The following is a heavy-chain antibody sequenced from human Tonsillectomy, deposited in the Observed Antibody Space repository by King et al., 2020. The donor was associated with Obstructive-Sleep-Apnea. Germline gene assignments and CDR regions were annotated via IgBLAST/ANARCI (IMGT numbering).Heavy chain of an antibody. Sequence: QVQLVESGGGVVQPGRSLRLSCAASGFTFSSFGMHWVRQAPGKGLEWVAVISYDGSNKYCADSVKGRFTISRDNSKNTLYLQMNSLRAEDTAVYYCAKGAYSGYHYEYFDFWGQGTLVTVSS. D-gene: IGHD5-12*01. V-gene: IGHV3-30*18. CDR2: ISYDGSNK. CDR3: AKGAYSGYHYEYFDF. J-gene: IGHJ4*02. CDR1: GFTFSSFG.